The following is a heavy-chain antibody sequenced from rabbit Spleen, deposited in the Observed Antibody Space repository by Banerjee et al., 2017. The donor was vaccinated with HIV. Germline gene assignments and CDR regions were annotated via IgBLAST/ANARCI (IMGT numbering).Heavy chain of an antibody. CDR3: ARTYPWTAYLYSTYL. V-gene: IGHV1S40*01. Sequence: QSLEESGGDLVKPGASLTLTCTASGFSFSAGYYVCWVRQAPGKGLEWIACIHGGSINNIYYASWAKGRFTFSKTSSTTVTLQMTSLTAADTATYFCARTYPWTAYLYSTYLWGPGTLVTVS. CDR2: IHGGSINNI. J-gene: IGHJ6*01. CDR1: GFSFSAGYY. D-gene: IGHD6-1*01.